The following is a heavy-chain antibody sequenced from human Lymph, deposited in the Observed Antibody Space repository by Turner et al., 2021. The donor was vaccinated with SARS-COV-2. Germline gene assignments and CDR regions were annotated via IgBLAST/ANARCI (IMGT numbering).Heavy chain of an antibody. Sequence: QVQLVQSGAAVKKPRSSVKVSCKASGGTFSTYVISWVRQAPGQGLEWMGGIIPNLGIANYAQKFQGRVTITADKSTSTAYMELSSLRSEDTAVYHCARRHSGNYDAFDIWGQGTMVTVSS. CDR3: ARRHSGNYDAFDI. CDR1: GGTFSTYV. V-gene: IGHV1-69*10. D-gene: IGHD1-26*01. J-gene: IGHJ3*02. CDR2: IIPNLGIA.